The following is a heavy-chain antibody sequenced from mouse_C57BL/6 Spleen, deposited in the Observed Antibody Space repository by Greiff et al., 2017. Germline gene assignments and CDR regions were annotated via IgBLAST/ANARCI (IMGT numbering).Heavy chain of an antibody. CDR2: IDPSDSET. J-gene: IGHJ1*03. CDR1: GYTFTSYW. CDR3: AITTVVALRYFDV. Sequence: QVQLQQPGAELVRPGSSVKLSCKASGYTFTSYWMHWVKQRPIQGLEWIGNIDPSDSETHYNQKFKDKATLTVVKSSSTAYMQLSSLTSEDSAVYYCAITTVVALRYFDVWGTGTTVTVSS. V-gene: IGHV1-52*01. D-gene: IGHD1-1*01.